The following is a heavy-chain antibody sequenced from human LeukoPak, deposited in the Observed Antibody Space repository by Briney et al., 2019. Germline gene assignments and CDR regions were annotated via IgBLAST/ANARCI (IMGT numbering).Heavy chain of an antibody. Sequence: GASVKVSCKASGYTFTSYDINWVRQATGQGLEWMGWMNPNSGNTGYAQKFQGRVTMTRNTSISTAYMELSSLRSEDTAVYYCARRVVAAKRFEPWGQGTLVTVSS. D-gene: IGHD2-15*01. CDR2: MNPNSGNT. CDR1: GYTFTSYD. V-gene: IGHV1-8*01. CDR3: ARRVVAAKRFEP. J-gene: IGHJ5*02.